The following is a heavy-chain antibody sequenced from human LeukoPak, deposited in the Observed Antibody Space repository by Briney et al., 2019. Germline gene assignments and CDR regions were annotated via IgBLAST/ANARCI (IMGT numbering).Heavy chain of an antibody. J-gene: IGHJ3*02. V-gene: IGHV4-59*01. D-gene: IGHD1-1*01. CDR2: IYYSGST. CDR1: GGSISSYY. CDR3: ARYGSHSNWKSFDI. Sequence: PSETLSLTCTVSGGSISSYYWSWIRQPPGKGLEWIGYIYYSGSTNYNPSLKSRATLSVDTSKNQSSLNLTSVTAAATAVYYCARYGSHSNWKSFDIWGQGPMVTVSS.